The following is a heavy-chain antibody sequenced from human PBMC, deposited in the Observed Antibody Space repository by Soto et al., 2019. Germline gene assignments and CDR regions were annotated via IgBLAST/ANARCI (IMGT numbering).Heavy chain of an antibody. D-gene: IGHD6-19*01. CDR3: ARYSSGWPYYFDY. V-gene: IGHV5-51*01. CDR2: IYLSDSDT. J-gene: IGHJ4*02. Sequence: GESLKISCKGSGYSFTSYWIAWVRQMPGKGLEWMGIIYLSDSDTRYSPSFQGRVTISADKSISTAYLQRSSLKASDTAMYYCARYSSGWPYYFDYWGQGTLVPVSS. CDR1: GYSFTSYW.